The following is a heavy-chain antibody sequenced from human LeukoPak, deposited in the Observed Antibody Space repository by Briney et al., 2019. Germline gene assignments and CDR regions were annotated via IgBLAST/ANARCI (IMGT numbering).Heavy chain of an antibody. CDR2: LIGSSGST. CDR1: GFTSTNYA. J-gene: IGHJ4*02. CDR3: AKGAYDYIEIGYFDS. V-gene: IGHV3-23*01. Sequence: PGGSLRLSCAASGFTSTNYAMNWVRQAPGKGLEWVSVLIGSSGSTDYADSVTGRFTISRDNSKNTVFLQMNSLRAEDTAIYYCAKGAYDYIEIGYFDSWGQGTLVTVSS. D-gene: IGHD5-12*01.